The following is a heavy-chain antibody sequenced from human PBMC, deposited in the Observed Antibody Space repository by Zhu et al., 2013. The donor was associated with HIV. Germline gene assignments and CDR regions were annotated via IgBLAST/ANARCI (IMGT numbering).Heavy chain of an antibody. CDR1: GGTFSSYA. CDR2: IIPIFGTA. CDR3: ARVSXSGIAVAGHYWYFDL. D-gene: IGHD6-19*01. J-gene: IGHJ2*01. V-gene: IGHV1-69*12. Sequence: QVQLVQSGAEVKKPGSSVKVSCKASGGTFSSYAISWVRQAPGQGLEWMGGIIPIFGTANYAQKFQGRVTITADESTSTAYMELSSLRSEDTAVYYCARVSXSGIAVAGHYWYFDLWGLAPWSLSPQ.